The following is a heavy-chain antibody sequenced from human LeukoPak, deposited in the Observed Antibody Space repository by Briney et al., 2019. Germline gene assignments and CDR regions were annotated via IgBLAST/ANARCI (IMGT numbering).Heavy chain of an antibody. D-gene: IGHD6-13*01. CDR3: ARQIASAGTAGFDF. Sequence: SETLSLTCTVSGGSVSSNYWSWIRQPPGKGLEWIGRIYSTGSTNYNPSLKSRVTMPVDTSKNQFSLRLRSVTAADTAVYYCARQIASAGTAGFDFWGQGALVTVSS. CDR1: GGSVSSNY. CDR2: IYSTGST. J-gene: IGHJ4*02. V-gene: IGHV4-4*07.